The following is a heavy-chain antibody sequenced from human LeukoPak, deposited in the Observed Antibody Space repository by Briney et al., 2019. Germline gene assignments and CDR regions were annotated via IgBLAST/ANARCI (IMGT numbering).Heavy chain of an antibody. D-gene: IGHD1-26*01. CDR1: GFTFSSYD. J-gene: IGHJ4*02. V-gene: IGHV3-13*01. Sequence: PGGSLRLSCAASGFTFSSYDMHWVRQATGKGLEWVSAIGTAGDTYCPGSVKGRFTISRENAKNSLYLQMNSLRAGDTAVYYCARGEGGSYLDYWGQGTLVTVSS. CDR2: IGTAGDT. CDR3: ARGEGGSYLDY.